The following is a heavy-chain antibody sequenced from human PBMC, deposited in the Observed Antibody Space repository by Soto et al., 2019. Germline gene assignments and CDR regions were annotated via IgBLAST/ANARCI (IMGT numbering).Heavy chain of an antibody. CDR1: GGSISSSSYY. Sequence: SSETLSLTCTVSGGSISSSSYYWGWIRQPPGKGLEWIGSIYYSGSTYYNPSLKSRVTISVDTSKNQFSLKLSSVTAADTAVYYCARHIPTPLVVVAARWGMDVWGQGTTVTVS. V-gene: IGHV4-39*01. D-gene: IGHD2-15*01. CDR2: IYYSGST. CDR3: ARHIPTPLVVVAARWGMDV. J-gene: IGHJ6*02.